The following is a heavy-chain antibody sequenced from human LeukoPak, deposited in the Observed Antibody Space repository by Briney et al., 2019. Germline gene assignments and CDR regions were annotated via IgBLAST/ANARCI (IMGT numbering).Heavy chain of an antibody. CDR1: GYIFTQYG. CDR2: ISTYNGNA. D-gene: IGHD3/OR15-3a*01. V-gene: IGHV1-18*01. CDR3: ARRTGYNFYYLDV. Sequence: ASVKVSCKTSGYIFTQYGISWVRQAPGQGLEWMAWISTYNGNADYAQKFQGRASMTTDTSTSTAYIELRSLRSDDTAVYYCARRTGYNFYYLDVWGQGTTVIVPS. J-gene: IGHJ6*03.